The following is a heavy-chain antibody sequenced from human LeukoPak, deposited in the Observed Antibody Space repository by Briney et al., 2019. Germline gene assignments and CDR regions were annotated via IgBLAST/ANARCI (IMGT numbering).Heavy chain of an antibody. J-gene: IGHJ4*02. CDR2: ISAYNGDT. Sequence: ASVKVSCKASGFSLTSYGITWVRQAPGQGLEWMGWISAYNGDTNYAQKFQDRITMTTDTSTSTVYMELRSLRSDDTALYYCARDLGIDYYDSSGYYTGTLHFFDYWGQGTLVTVSS. D-gene: IGHD3-22*01. CDR3: ARDLGIDYYDSSGYYTGTLHFFDY. V-gene: IGHV1-18*01. CDR1: GFSLTSYG.